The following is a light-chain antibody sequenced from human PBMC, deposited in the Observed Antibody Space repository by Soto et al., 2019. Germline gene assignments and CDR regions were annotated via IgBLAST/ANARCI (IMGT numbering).Light chain of an antibody. J-gene: IGKJ1*01. CDR3: QQYNDLWT. Sequence: DIQMTQSPSTLSASVGDRVTITCRASQSISNWLAWYQQRPGKAPKLLIYKASSLESGVPSRFGGSGSGTEFTLTISSLQPDDFATYYCQQYNDLWTFGQGTKVDIK. CDR1: QSISNW. V-gene: IGKV1-5*03. CDR2: KAS.